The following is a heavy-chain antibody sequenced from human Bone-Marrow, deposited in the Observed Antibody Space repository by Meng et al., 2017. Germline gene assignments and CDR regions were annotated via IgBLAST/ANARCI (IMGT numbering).Heavy chain of an antibody. CDR3: ARDLGSPGYSYGHWFDP. V-gene: IGHV3-21*01. Sequence: GESLKISCAASGFIFSSYSMNWVRQAPGKGLEWVSSISSSSSYIYYADSEQGRFTISRNNAKNSLYLQMSSLGAEDTAVYYCARDLGSPGYSYGHWFDPWGQGTLVTVSS. J-gene: IGHJ5*02. CDR1: GFIFSSYS. D-gene: IGHD5-18*01. CDR2: ISSSSSYI.